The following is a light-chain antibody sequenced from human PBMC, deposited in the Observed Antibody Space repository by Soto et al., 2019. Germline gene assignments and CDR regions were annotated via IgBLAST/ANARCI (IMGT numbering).Light chain of an antibody. J-gene: IGKJ2*01. V-gene: IGKV1-9*01. CDR2: GAS. CDR1: QDITNF. CDR3: QHLNSYPYT. Sequence: DIRLTQSPSFLSASVGDRVTITCRASQDITNFLAWYQQKPGKAPELLIYGASTLHSGVPPRFSGSGSGTEFTLTISSLQPEDFVTYHCQHLNSYPYTFGQGTKVDIK.